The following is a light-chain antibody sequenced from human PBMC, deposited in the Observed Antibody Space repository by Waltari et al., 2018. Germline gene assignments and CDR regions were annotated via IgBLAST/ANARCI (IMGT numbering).Light chain of an antibody. CDR2: ENK. CDR1: SSNTGNHH. V-gene: IGLV1-51*01. Sequence: QSVLTQPPSVSAAPGQKVTLSCPGSSSNTGNHHVSWYQQLPGTAPKLLIYENKGPPQWVPARFSASRSGTSATLGITGLQIGDEANYYCGTWDSSLSIWVFGGGTKVTVL. J-gene: IGLJ3*02. CDR3: GTWDSSLSIWV.